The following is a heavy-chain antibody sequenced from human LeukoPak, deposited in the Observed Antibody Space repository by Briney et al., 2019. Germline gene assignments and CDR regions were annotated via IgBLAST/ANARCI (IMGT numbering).Heavy chain of an antibody. CDR1: GYSFTRYG. CDR3: ARRRIGSERSFDY. D-gene: IGHD2-15*01. CDR2: ISAYNGNT. J-gene: IGHJ4*02. V-gene: IGHV1-18*01. Sequence: ASVKVSCKASGYSFTRYGINWVRQAPGQGLEWMGWISAYNGNTNYVQKLQGRVTMTTDTSTNAVCIEVNSRRADDTVVCYCARRRIGSERSFDYWGRGAVVTVSS.